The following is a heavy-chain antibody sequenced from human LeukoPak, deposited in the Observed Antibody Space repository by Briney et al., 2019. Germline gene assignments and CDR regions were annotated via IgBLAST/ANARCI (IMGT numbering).Heavy chain of an antibody. Sequence: ASVKVSCKASGYTCTCYYMHWVRQAPGQGLEWMGWINPNSGGTNYAQKFQGRVTMTRDTSISTAYMELSRLRSDDTAVYYCARDKEPTYYYGSGSSLDYWGQGTLVTVSS. CDR3: ARDKEPTYYYGSGSSLDY. D-gene: IGHD3-10*01. CDR1: GYTCTCYY. J-gene: IGHJ4*02. V-gene: IGHV1-2*02. CDR2: INPNSGGT.